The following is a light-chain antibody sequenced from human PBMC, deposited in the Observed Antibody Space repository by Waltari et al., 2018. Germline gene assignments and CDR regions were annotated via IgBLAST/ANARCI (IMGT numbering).Light chain of an antibody. CDR2: GGS. CDR3: VQVIAFPFT. J-gene: IGKJ3*01. CDR1: QSLLHSNGNTY. Sequence: DIVVTQTPLSLPITPGEPASISCRSSQSLLHSNGNTYFHWYLQKPGQSPQLLIYGGSNRASGVPDRFSGSGSGTDFTLKISKVEAEDVGVYYCVQVIAFPFTFGPGTKLDIK. V-gene: IGKV2-40*01.